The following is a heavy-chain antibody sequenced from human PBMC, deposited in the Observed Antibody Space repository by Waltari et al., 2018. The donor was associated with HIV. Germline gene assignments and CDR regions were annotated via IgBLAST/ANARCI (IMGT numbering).Heavy chain of an antibody. D-gene: IGHD3-3*01. CDR1: GLPLSEYW. CDR3: ATEGYWSGFRFDY. CDR2: ISQNGREK. Sequence: VESGGDLVQPGGSLRLSCAVSGLPLSEYWMSWVRQAPGKGPEWVADISQNGREKYYSDSVRGRFNISRDNTEKLVLLQLSDLRVEDTAVYYCATEGYWSGFRFDYWGQGTLVMVSS. V-gene: IGHV3-7*01. J-gene: IGHJ4*02.